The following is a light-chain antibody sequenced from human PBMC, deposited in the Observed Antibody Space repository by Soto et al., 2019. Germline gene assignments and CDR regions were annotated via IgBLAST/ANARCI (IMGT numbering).Light chain of an antibody. CDR2: EVS. CDR3: SSYTSSSARV. CDR1: SSDVGSYNR. Sequence: QSVLTQPPSVSGSPGQSVTISCTGTSSDVGSYNRVSWYQQPPGTAPKLVIYEVSNRPSGVPDRFSGSKSCNTASLTISGLQAEDEADYYCSSYTSSSARVFGGGTKLTVL. V-gene: IGLV2-18*02. J-gene: IGLJ2*01.